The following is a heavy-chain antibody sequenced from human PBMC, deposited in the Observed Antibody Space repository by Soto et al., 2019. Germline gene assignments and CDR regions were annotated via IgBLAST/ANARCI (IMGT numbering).Heavy chain of an antibody. CDR1: GYTFSTYA. CDR2: INAGNGNT. V-gene: IGHV1-3*01. D-gene: IGHD6-6*01. J-gene: IGHJ6*03. Sequence: QVQLVQSGAEVKKPGASVKVSCKASGYTFSTYAMHCVRQAPGQRLEWMGWINAGNGNTKYSQKFQGRVTITRDTSASTAYMELSSLRSEDTAMYYCARGSIAVPKIYYYYYMDFWGKGTTVTVSS. CDR3: ARGSIAVPKIYYYYYMDF.